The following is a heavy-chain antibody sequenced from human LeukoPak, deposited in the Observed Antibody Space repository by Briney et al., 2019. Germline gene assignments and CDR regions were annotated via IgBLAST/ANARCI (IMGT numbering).Heavy chain of an antibody. D-gene: IGHD2-21*02. CDR3: AREVVAYCGGDCYPHP. CDR1: GFTFSSYG. Sequence: GGSLRLSCAASGFTFSSYGMHWVRQAPGKGLEWVAVIWYDGSNKYYADSVKGRFTISRDNSKNTLYLQMNSLRAEDTAVYYCAREVVAYCGGDCYPHPWGQGTLVTVSS. V-gene: IGHV3-33*08. J-gene: IGHJ5*02. CDR2: IWYDGSNK.